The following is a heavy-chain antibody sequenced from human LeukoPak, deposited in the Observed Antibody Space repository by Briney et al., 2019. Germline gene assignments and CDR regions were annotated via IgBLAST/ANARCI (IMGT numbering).Heavy chain of an antibody. CDR1: GVIISRSW. J-gene: IGHJ4*02. Sequence: GGSLRLSCVVSGVIISRSWMNWVRQVPGKGLVWVSRLSPDGTLNYGDSVKGRFTISRDDATNTLFLQMNNLRTEDSAIYYCLRDFHRESDYWGQGTLVTVSS. CDR3: LRDFHRESDY. D-gene: IGHD5-24*01. V-gene: IGHV3-74*01. CDR2: LSPDGTL.